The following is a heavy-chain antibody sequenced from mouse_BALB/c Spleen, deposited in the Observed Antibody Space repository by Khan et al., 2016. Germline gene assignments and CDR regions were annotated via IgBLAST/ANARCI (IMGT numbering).Heavy chain of an antibody. CDR2: ISYSGST. V-gene: IGHV3-2*02. CDR1: GYSITSDYA. D-gene: IGHD1-1*01. Sequence: EVQLQESGPGLVKPSQSLSLTCTVTGYSITSDYAWNWIRQFPGNKLEWMGYISYSGSTSYNPSLNSRISITRDTSKNQFFLQLNSVTTEDTATYYCAGLSSSYGYWGQGTTLTVSS. J-gene: IGHJ2*01. CDR3: AGLSSSYGY.